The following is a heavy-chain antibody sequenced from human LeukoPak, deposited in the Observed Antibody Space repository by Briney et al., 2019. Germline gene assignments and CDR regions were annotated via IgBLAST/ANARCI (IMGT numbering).Heavy chain of an antibody. CDR3: ARDVYGSGSYYRGAFDI. Sequence: GGSLRLSCAASGFTFSDYYMSWIRQAPGKGLEWVSYISSSGSTIYYADSVKGRFTVSRDNSENTLYLQMNNLRAEDTAVHYCARDVYGSGSYYRGAFDIWGQGTMVTVSS. J-gene: IGHJ3*02. CDR1: GFTFSDYY. V-gene: IGHV3-11*04. D-gene: IGHD3-10*01. CDR2: ISSSGSTI.